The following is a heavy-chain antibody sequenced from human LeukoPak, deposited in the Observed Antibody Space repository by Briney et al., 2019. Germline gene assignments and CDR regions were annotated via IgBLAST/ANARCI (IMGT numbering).Heavy chain of an antibody. CDR3: ARDRSGSRWRWFDP. CDR2: INPTGGSA. Sequence: ASVKVSCKASGYTFTSYYMHWVRQAPGQGLEWMGIINPTGGSASYAQKFQGRVSMTSDTSTSTLYLELSGLRAEDTAVYYCARDRSGSRWRWFDPWGQGTLVTVSS. V-gene: IGHV1-46*01. D-gene: IGHD6-13*01. J-gene: IGHJ5*02. CDR1: GYTFTSYY.